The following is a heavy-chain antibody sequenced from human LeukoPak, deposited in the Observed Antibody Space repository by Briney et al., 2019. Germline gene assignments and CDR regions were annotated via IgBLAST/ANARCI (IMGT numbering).Heavy chain of an antibody. CDR3: AKDRPLAPYSSGWYGGYYFDY. V-gene: IGHV3-30*02. CDR1: GFTFSSYG. J-gene: IGHJ4*02. D-gene: IGHD6-19*01. Sequence: GGSLRLSCAASGFTFSSYGMHWVRQAPGKGLEWVAFIRYDGSNKYYADSVKGRFTISRANYKNTRYLQMNSLRTEDTAVYYCAKDRPLAPYSSGWYGGYYFDYWGQGTLVTVSS. CDR2: IRYDGSNK.